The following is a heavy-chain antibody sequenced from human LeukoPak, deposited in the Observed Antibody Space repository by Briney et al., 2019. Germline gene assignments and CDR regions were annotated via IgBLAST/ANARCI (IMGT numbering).Heavy chain of an antibody. Sequence: ASVKVSCKASGYTFTSYGISWVRQAPGQGLEWMGWISAYNGNTNYAQKFQGRVTMTRDTSISTAYMELSRLRSDDTAVYYCACDDFWSGYYNWGQGTLVTVSS. V-gene: IGHV1-18*01. J-gene: IGHJ4*02. CDR1: GYTFTSYG. D-gene: IGHD3-3*01. CDR2: ISAYNGNT. CDR3: ACDDFWSGYYN.